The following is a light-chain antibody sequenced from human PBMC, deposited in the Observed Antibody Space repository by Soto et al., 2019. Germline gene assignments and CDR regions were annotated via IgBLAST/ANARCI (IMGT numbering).Light chain of an antibody. J-gene: IGLJ2*01. V-gene: IGLV2-14*01. CDR3: SSYTSSSTVV. Sequence: QSALTQPASVSGSPGQSITISCTGTSSDVGGYNYVSWYQQHPGKAPKLMIYDVSNRPSRVSNRFSGSKSGNTASLTISGLQAEDEADYYCSSYTSSSTVVFCGGTQLTVL. CDR2: DVS. CDR1: SSDVGGYNY.